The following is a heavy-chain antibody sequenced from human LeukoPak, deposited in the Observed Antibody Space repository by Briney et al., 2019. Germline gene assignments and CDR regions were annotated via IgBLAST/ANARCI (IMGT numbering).Heavy chain of an antibody. J-gene: IGHJ4*02. Sequence: SVKVSCKASGGTFCSYAISWVRQAPGQGLEWMGGIIPIFGTANYAQKFQGRVTITADESTSTAYMELSSLRSEDTAVYYCARAGYCGGDCYSDYWGQGTLVTVSS. CDR3: ARAGYCGGDCYSDY. D-gene: IGHD2-21*01. CDR1: GGTFCSYA. V-gene: IGHV1-69*01. CDR2: IIPIFGTA.